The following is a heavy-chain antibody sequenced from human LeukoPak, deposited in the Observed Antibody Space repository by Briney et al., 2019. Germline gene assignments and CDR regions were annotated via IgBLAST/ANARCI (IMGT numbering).Heavy chain of an antibody. CDR1: GYTFTGYY. CDR2: INPNSGGT. CDR3: ARVHFGYCTNGVCYTGPEYFQH. Sequence: GASVKVSCKASGYTFTGYYMHWVRQAPGQGLEWMERINPNSGGTNYAQKFQGRVTMTRDTSISTAYMELSRLRSDDTAVYYCARVHFGYCTNGVCYTGPEYFQHWGQGTLVTVSS. J-gene: IGHJ1*01. V-gene: IGHV1-2*06. D-gene: IGHD2-8*01.